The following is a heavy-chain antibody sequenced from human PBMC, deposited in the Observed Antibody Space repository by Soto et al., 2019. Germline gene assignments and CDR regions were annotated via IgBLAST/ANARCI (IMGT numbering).Heavy chain of an antibody. CDR3: ARLQIEVAGTN. V-gene: IGHV1-2*02. CDR1: GYTFSDYY. D-gene: IGHD6-19*01. J-gene: IGHJ4*02. Sequence: QVQLVQSGAEVKKPGASVKVSCKASGYTFSDYYMHCVRQAPGQGLEWMGWINANSGGTTYAQKFQGRVTMTRDTSISTAYMELSSLSSDDTAIYYCARLQIEVAGTNWGQGTLVTVSS. CDR2: INANSGGT.